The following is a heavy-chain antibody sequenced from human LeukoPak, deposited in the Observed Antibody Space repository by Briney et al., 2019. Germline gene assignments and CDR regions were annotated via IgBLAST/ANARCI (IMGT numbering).Heavy chain of an antibody. D-gene: IGHD3-22*01. CDR3: ARDSDYYDSQNGAFDI. V-gene: IGHV1-18*01. CDR1: GYTFTSYT. J-gene: IGHJ3*02. CDR2: ISAYNGNT. Sequence: ASVKVSCKASGYTFTSYTISWVRQAPGQGLEWMGWISAYNGNTNYAQKLQGRVTMTTDTSTSTAYMELRSLRSDDTAVYYCARDSDYYDSQNGAFDIWGQGTMVTVSS.